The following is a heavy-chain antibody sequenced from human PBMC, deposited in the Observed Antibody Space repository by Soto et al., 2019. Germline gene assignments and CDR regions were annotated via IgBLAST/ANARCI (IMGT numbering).Heavy chain of an antibody. CDR3: ARNVPVTTLGY. V-gene: IGHV3-66*01. CDR2: IYSRGDI. Sequence: EVQLVESGGGLVQPGGSLRLSCEALGFTVSSNYMSGVRQAPGQGLEWVSVIYSRGDIKYADSVKGRFTVSRDNSKNTLFLQMNSLRVEDTAVYYCARNVPVTTLGYWGQGTLVTVSS. CDR1: GFTVSSNY. J-gene: IGHJ4*02. D-gene: IGHD4-17*01.